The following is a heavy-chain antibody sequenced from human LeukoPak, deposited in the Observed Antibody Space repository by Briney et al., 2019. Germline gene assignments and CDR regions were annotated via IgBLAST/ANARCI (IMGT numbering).Heavy chain of an antibody. CDR2: VNADAGTT. J-gene: IGHJ4*02. D-gene: IGHD3-16*01. CDR3: ARVWGPTPIHYFDY. Sequence: ASVKVSCKTSGYSFTNYDTNWLRQATGQGPEWMGWVNADAGTTGYAQKFQGRVTMTRDTSRSTAYMELRSLTSEDTAVYYCARVWGPTPIHYFDYWGQGTLVTVSS. V-gene: IGHV1-8*02. CDR1: GYSFTNYD.